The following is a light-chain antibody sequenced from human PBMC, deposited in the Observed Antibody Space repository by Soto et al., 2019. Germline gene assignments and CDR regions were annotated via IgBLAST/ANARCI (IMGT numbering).Light chain of an antibody. Sequence: EIVLTQSPGTLSLSPGQRATLSCRASQSVGSSLAWYRQRAGESPTLLIADASIRAAGIPDRFSGSGSETDFSLSISRLEPEDFALYYCQQYVVGSTLSFGRGTRLEIK. V-gene: IGKV3-20*01. CDR3: QQYVVGSTLS. J-gene: IGKJ5*01. CDR1: QSVGSS. CDR2: DAS.